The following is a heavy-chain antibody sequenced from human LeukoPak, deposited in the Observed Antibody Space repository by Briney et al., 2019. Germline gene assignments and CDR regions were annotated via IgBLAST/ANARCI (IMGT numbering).Heavy chain of an antibody. V-gene: IGHV3-21*01. J-gene: IGHJ4*02. D-gene: IGHD4-17*01. CDR1: GFTFSSYS. CDR3: ASSPPTVTSPYFDY. CDR2: ISSTSSYI. Sequence: PGGSLRLSCAASGFTFSSYSMSWVRQAPGKGLEWVSSISSTSSYIYYADSVKGRFTTSRDNAKNSLYLQMNSLRAEDTAVYYCASSPPTVTSPYFDYWGQGTLVTVSS.